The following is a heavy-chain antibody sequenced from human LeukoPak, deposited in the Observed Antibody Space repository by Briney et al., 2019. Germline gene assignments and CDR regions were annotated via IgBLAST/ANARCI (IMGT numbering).Heavy chain of an antibody. V-gene: IGHV3-7*01. D-gene: IGHD1-14*01. CDR3: ARVKGLGPKTVFDY. Sequence: GGSLRLSCAASGFTFSSYWMSWVRQAPGKGLEWVANIKQDGSEKYYVDSVKGRFTISRDNAKNSLYLQMNSLRAEDTAVYYCARVKGLGPKTVFDYWGQGTLVTVSS. CDR2: IKQDGSEK. CDR1: GFTFSSYW. J-gene: IGHJ4*02.